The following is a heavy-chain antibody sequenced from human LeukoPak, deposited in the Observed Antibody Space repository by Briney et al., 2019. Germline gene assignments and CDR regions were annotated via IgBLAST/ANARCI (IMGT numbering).Heavy chain of an antibody. CDR2: INPNSGGT. J-gene: IGHJ4*02. D-gene: IGHD2-15*01. V-gene: IGHV1-2*02. Sequence: ASVKVSCKASGYTFTGYYMHWVRQAPGQGLEWMGWINPNSGGTNYAQKFQGRVTMTRDTSISTAYMELSRLRSDDTAVYYCARGLRRVAAMSMSAYWGQGTLVTVSS. CDR3: ARGLRRVAAMSMSAY. CDR1: GYTFTGYY.